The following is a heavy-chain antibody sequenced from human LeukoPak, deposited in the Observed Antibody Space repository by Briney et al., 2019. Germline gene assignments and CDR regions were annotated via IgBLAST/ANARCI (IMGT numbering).Heavy chain of an antibody. V-gene: IGHV1-69*13. CDR1: GGTFSSYA. D-gene: IGHD2-2*02. Sequence: SVKVSCKASGGTFSSYAISWVRQAPGQGLEWMGGIIPIFGTANYAQKFQGRVTITADESTSTAYMELSSLRSEDTAVYYCARTGYCSSTSRYSFDYWGQGTLVTVSS. J-gene: IGHJ4*02. CDR2: IIPIFGTA. CDR3: ARTGYCSSTSRYSFDY.